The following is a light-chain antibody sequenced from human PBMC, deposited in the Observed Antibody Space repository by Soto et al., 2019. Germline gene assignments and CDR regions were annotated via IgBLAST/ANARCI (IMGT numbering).Light chain of an antibody. CDR3: QTWGTGIVV. CDR2: VKGDGSL. V-gene: IGLV4-69*01. CDR1: SGHSNYA. J-gene: IGLJ7*01. Sequence: QSVLTQSPSASASLGASVKLTCTLSSGHSNYAIAWHQQLPEKGPRFLMKVKGDGSLFKGDGIPDRFSGSSSGAERYLTISSLQSDDEADYYCQTWGTGIVVFGGGTQLTVL.